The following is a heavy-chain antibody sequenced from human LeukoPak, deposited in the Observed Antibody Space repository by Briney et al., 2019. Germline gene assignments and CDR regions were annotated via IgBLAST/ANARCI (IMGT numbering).Heavy chain of an antibody. D-gene: IGHD2-15*01. CDR1: GFTFSNYA. V-gene: IGHV3-23*01. CDR2: ISGSGGST. CDR3: AKAVASSGDIY. J-gene: IGHJ4*02. Sequence: GGSLRLSCAASGFTFSNYAMSWVRRAPGKGLEWVSSISGSGGSTYYADSVKGRFTISRDNSKNTLNLQMNSLRAEDTAVYYCAKAVASSGDIYWGQGTLVTVSS.